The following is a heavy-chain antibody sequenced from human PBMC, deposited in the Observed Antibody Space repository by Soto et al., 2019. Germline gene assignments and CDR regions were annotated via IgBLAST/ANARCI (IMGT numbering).Heavy chain of an antibody. CDR1: GGSFSGYY. CDR2: INDRGSI. D-gene: IGHD3-9*01. Sequence: QVQLQQWVAGPLRPLETLSLTCGVSGGSFSGYYWAWIRQSPGKGLEWIGEINDRGSINYNPCLKSRFSISVDTSKNHYSLNLRSVTAADTAVYYCARESHEILTGPPWVWYFDLWGRGTLVTVSS. V-gene: IGHV4-34*01. J-gene: IGHJ2*01. CDR3: ARESHEILTGPPWVWYFDL.